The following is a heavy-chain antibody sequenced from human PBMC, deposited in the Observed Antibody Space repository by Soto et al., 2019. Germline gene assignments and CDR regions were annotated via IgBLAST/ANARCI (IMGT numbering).Heavy chain of an antibody. V-gene: IGHV3-33*01. CDR1: GFTFSSYG. J-gene: IGHJ4*02. D-gene: IGHD2-21*02. CDR3: ARALGVYCGGDCALDY. CDR2: IWYDGSNK. Sequence: QVQLVESGGGVVQPGRSLRLSCAASGFTFSSYGMHWVRQAPGKGLEWVAVIWYDGSNKYYADSVKGRFTSSRDNSKNTLYLQMNSLRAEDTAVYYCARALGVYCGGDCALDYWGQGTLVTVSS.